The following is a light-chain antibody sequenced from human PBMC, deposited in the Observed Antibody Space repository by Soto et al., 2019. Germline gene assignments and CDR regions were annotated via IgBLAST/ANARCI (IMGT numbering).Light chain of an antibody. Sequence: DIELTQSPSTLSASVGERATISCRASQSVSNYLAWYQQKPGQVPKLLIYAASNMQSGVPSRFSGSGSGTDFTLTISSLQPEDVATYYCQKHNSSPWTFGQGTKLEIK. CDR2: AAS. V-gene: IGKV1-27*01. J-gene: IGKJ2*01. CDR3: QKHNSSPWT. CDR1: QSVSNY.